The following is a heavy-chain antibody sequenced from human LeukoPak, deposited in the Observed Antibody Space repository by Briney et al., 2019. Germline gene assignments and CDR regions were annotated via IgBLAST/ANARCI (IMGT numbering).Heavy chain of an antibody. V-gene: IGHV3-7*04. CDR3: ARGSLYSYGSDY. CDR2: IKQDGSEK. CDR1: GFTVSSDW. D-gene: IGHD5-18*01. Sequence: GESLRLSCAASGFTVSSDWMSWVRQAPGKGLEWVANIKQDGSEKYYVGSVKGRFTISRDNAKNSLYLQMNSLRAEDTAVYYCARGSLYSYGSDYWGQGTLVTVSS. J-gene: IGHJ4*02.